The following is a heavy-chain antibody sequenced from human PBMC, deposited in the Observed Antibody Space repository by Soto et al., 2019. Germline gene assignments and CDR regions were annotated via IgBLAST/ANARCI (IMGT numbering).Heavy chain of an antibody. Sequence: QVQLVQSGAEEKKPGASVKVSCKASGYSFTSYAMHWVRQAPGQRLEWMGWINAGNCNTKYSQKFQGRVTITRDTSASTAYMELSSLRSEDTAMYYCARAVAVPASCDYWGQGPLVTVSS. J-gene: IGHJ4*02. CDR3: ARAVAVPASCDY. CDR2: INAGNCNT. V-gene: IGHV1-3*05. CDR1: GYSFTSYA. D-gene: IGHD6-19*01.